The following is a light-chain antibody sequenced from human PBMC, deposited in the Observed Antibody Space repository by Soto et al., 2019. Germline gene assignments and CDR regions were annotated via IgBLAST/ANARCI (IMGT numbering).Light chain of an antibody. CDR1: SADIGNHY. Sequence: QSVLTQPPSVSAAPGQKVTISCFGTSADIGNHYVSWYQHLPGTAPKLLIYDNNKRHSGIPDRFSASKSGTSATLDITGLQTEDEADYYCGTWDSGLNIGVFGGGTKVTVL. J-gene: IGLJ2*01. CDR2: DNN. V-gene: IGLV1-51*01. CDR3: GTWDSGLNIGV.